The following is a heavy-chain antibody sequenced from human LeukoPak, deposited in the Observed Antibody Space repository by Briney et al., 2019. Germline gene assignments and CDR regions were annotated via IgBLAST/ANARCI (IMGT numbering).Heavy chain of an antibody. Sequence: GGSLRLSCAASGFTFSSYAMSWVRQAPGKGLEWVSAISGSGGSTYFADAVKGRFTLSRDNSKNTLYLHVNSLRAEDMAVYYCARVEVVAYYYDRSGYWRPPDYWGQGTLVTVSS. V-gene: IGHV3-23*01. D-gene: IGHD3-22*01. J-gene: IGHJ4*02. CDR1: GFTFSSYA. CDR3: ARVEVVAYYYDRSGYWRPPDY. CDR2: ISGSGGST.